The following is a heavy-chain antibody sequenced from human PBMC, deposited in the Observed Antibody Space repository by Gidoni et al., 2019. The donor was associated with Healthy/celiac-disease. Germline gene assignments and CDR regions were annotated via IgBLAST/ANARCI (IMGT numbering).Heavy chain of an antibody. CDR3: ARQGDIVVVVAATNWFDP. V-gene: IGHV4-39*01. CDR1: GGSISSSSYY. Sequence: QLQLQESGPGLVKPSETLSLTCTVSGGSISSSSYYWGWIRQPPGKGLEWIGSIYYSGSTYYNPSLKSRVTISVDTSKNQFSLKLSSVTAADTAVYYCARQGDIVVVVAATNWFDPWGQGTLVTVSS. CDR2: IYYSGST. D-gene: IGHD2-15*01. J-gene: IGHJ5*02.